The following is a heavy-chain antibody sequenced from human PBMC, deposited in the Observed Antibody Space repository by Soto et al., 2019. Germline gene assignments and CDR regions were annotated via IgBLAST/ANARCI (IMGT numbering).Heavy chain of an antibody. V-gene: IGHV3-23*01. CDR1: GFTFSSYA. Sequence: GGSLRLSCAASGFTFSSYAMSWVRQAPGKGLEWVSAISGSGGSTYYADSVKGRFTISRDNSKNTLYLQMNSLRAEDTAVYYCAKAKWVVRGAQPGFDYWGQGTPVTVSS. CDR3: AKAKWVVRGAQPGFDY. D-gene: IGHD3-10*01. CDR2: ISGSGGST. J-gene: IGHJ4*02.